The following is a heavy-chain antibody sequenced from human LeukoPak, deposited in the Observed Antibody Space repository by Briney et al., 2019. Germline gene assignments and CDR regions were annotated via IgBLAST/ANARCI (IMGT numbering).Heavy chain of an antibody. D-gene: IGHD2-15*01. Sequence: ASVKVSCKASGYTFTGYYMHWVRQAPGQGLEWMGRINPNSGGTNYAQKFQGRVTMTRDTSISTAYMELSRLRSDDTAVYYCARAPPRVVVVAATSYNWFDSWGQGTLVTVSS. CDR2: INPNSGGT. CDR3: ARAPPRVVVVAATSYNWFDS. J-gene: IGHJ5*01. CDR1: GYTFTGYY. V-gene: IGHV1-2*06.